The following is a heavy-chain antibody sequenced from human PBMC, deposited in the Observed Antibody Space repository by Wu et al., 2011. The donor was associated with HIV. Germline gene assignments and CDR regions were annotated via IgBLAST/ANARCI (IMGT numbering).Heavy chain of an antibody. Sequence: QVQLVQSWRREVEKPGAVSEGLLARLRRLHLYQLSVSAGCDEAPGQGLEWMGIINPSGGSTSYAQKFQGRVTMTRDTSTSTVYMELSSLGSEDTAVYYCARDPWRVTAGYYYDSSGPNWFDPWGQGTLVTVSS. V-gene: IGHV1-46*01. J-gene: IGHJ5*02. CDR1: RLHLYQLSV. D-gene: IGHD3-22*01. CDR3: ARDPWRVTAGYYYDSSGPNWFDP. CDR2: INPSGGST.